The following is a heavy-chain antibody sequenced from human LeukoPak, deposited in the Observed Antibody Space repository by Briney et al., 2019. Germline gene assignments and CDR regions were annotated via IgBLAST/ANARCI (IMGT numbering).Heavy chain of an antibody. CDR1: GFTFSDYY. J-gene: IGHJ4*02. V-gene: IGHV3-11*03. D-gene: IGHD6-13*01. CDR3: ARRTAAAGSYYFDY. CDR2: ISSSSSYT. Sequence: GGSLRLSCAASGFTFSDYYMSWIRQAPGKGLEWVSYISSSSSYTNYADSVKGRFTISRDNAKTSLYLQMNSLRAEDTAVYYCARRTAAAGSYYFDYWGQGTLVTVSS.